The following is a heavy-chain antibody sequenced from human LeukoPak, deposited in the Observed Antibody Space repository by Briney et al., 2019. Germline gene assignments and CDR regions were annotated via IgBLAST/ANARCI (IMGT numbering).Heavy chain of an antibody. CDR3: ARDVGATFWFDP. Sequence: GGSLRLSCAASGFTFSSYSMNWVRQAPGKGLEWVASISSSGSYIYYADSVKGRFTISRDNAKNSLYLQMNSLRAEDTAVYYCARDVGATFWFDPWGQGTLATVTS. J-gene: IGHJ5*02. CDR2: ISSSGSYI. CDR1: GFTFSSYS. V-gene: IGHV3-21*01. D-gene: IGHD1-26*01.